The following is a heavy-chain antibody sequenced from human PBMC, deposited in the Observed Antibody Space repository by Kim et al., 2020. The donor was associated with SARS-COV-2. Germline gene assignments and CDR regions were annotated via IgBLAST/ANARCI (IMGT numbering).Heavy chain of an antibody. Sequence: EKYYVDSVKCLFTISRDNAKNSLYLQMNSLRAEDTAVYYCARDRGIAVAFWGQGTLVTVSS. CDR2: EK. CDR3: ARDRGIAVAF. J-gene: IGHJ4*02. D-gene: IGHD6-19*01. V-gene: IGHV3-7*01.